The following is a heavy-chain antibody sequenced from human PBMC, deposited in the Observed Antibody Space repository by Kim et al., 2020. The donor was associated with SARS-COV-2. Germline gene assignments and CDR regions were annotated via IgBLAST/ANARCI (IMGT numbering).Heavy chain of an antibody. D-gene: IGHD3-10*01. CDR1: GGSFSGYY. CDR3: ARVRYYGSGSWDDV. V-gene: IGHV4-34*01. J-gene: IGHJ6*04. Sequence: SETLSLTCAVYGGSFSGYYWSWIRQPPGKGLEWIGEINHSGSTNYNPSLKSRVTISVDTSKNQFSLKLSSVTAADTAVYYCARVRYYGSGSWDDVWGKGTTVTVSS. CDR2: INHSGST.